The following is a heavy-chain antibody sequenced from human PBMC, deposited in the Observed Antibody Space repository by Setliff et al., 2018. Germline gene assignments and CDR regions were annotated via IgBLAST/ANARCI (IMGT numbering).Heavy chain of an antibody. Sequence: PAGSLRLSCAASGFTFSEYNMNWVRHAPGRGLEWLSYISTSSGTIFYADSVKGRFTISRDSANNSVFLQMNSLRGEDTAVYYCARLAGTMTIYGYYHYYMDVWGKGTTVTVSS. V-gene: IGHV3-48*01. CDR2: ISTSSGTI. J-gene: IGHJ6*03. CDR3: ARLAGTMTIYGYYHYYMDV. D-gene: IGHD3-22*01. CDR1: GFTFSEYN.